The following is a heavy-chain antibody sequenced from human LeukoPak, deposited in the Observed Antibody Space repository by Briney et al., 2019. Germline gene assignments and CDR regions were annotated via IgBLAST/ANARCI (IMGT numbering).Heavy chain of an antibody. CDR3: AKWRSVLTPPDV. D-gene: IGHD2-8*01. J-gene: IGHJ6*04. Sequence: GGSLRLSCAASGFTFSSYAMSWVRQAPGKGLEWVSAISGSGGSTYYADSVKGRFTISRDNSKNTLYLHMNSLRAEDMAVYYCAKWRSVLTPPDVWGKGTTVTISS. CDR1: GFTFSSYA. CDR2: ISGSGGST. V-gene: IGHV3-23*01.